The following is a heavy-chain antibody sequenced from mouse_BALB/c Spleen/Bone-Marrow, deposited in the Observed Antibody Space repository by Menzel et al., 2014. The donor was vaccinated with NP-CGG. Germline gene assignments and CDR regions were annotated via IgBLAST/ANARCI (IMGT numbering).Heavy chain of an antibody. Sequence: EVQLVESGGGLVKSGGSLKLSCAASGFSFSNYGMSWVRQTSEKRLEWVATISGDGRYTFYSDSVKGRFTISRDNAKNNLYLQLSSLRSEDTALYYCARHAYYDQTEVSFVYWGQGTLVTVSA. CDR1: GFSFSNYG. V-gene: IGHV5-9-2*01. CDR2: ISGDGRYT. CDR3: ARHAYYDQTEVSFVY. D-gene: IGHD2-4*01. J-gene: IGHJ3*01.